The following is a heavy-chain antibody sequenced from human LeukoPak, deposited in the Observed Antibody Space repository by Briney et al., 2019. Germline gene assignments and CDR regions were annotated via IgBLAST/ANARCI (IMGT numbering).Heavy chain of an antibody. CDR2: ISYSTSYI. D-gene: IGHD2-21*01. J-gene: IGHJ4*02. CDR1: GFTFSSYS. Sequence: GGSLRLSCAASGFTFSSYSMNWVRQAPGKGLEWVSSISYSTSYIYYADSVKGRFTISRDNAKNSLYLQMNSLRAEDTAVYYCARDISGCYYFDYWGQGTLVTVSS. CDR3: ARDISGCYYFDY. V-gene: IGHV3-21*01.